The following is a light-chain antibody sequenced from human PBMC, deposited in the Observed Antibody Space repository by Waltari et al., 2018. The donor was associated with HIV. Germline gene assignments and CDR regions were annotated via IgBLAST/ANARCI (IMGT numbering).Light chain of an antibody. CDR3: QQYFLTPFT. Sequence: DIVMTQSPDSLAVSLGKRATINCTSSQSVLASSANQHYLAWYQQRPGQPPTLLIYLAASRESGVPDRFSGSGSGTDFALTISSLQAEDVAVYYCQQYFLTPFTFGGGTKVEIK. CDR2: LAA. V-gene: IGKV4-1*01. CDR1: QSVLASSANQHY. J-gene: IGKJ4*01.